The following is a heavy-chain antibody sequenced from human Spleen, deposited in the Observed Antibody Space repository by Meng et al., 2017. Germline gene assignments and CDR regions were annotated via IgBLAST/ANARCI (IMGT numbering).Heavy chain of an antibody. V-gene: IGHV3-21*01. CDR2: ISNSGSFI. D-gene: IGHD6-13*01. CDR1: GFTFSSYA. CDR3: ARGTDRIAATVTGFDA. Sequence: GESLKISCAASGFTFSSYAMSWVRQAPGKGLQWVSSISNSGSFIYYADSVKGRFTISRDNAKNSLYLQMNSLRAEDTAIYYCARGTDRIAATVTGFDAWGQGTLVTVSS. J-gene: IGHJ5*02.